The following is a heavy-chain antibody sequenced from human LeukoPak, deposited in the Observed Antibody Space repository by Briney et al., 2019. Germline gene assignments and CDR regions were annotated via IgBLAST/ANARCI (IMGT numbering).Heavy chain of an antibody. CDR2: IDPSDSYT. D-gene: IGHD2-15*01. CDR3: ARPHEGRVVAAYNWFDP. J-gene: IGHJ5*02. V-gene: IGHV5-10-1*01. Sequence: GESLKISCKGSGYSFTSYWISWVRQMPGKGLEWMGRIDPSDSYTNYSPSFQGHVTISADKSISTAYLQWSSLKASATAMYYCARPHEGRVVAAYNWFDPWGQGTLVTVSS. CDR1: GYSFTSYW.